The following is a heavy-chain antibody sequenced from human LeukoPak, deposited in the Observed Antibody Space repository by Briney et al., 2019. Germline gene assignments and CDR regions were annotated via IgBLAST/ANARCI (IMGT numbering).Heavy chain of an antibody. Sequence: PGGSLRLSCAASGFTFSSYSMNWVRQAPGGGLEWVSSISSSSSYIYYADSVKGRFTISRDNAKNSLYLQMNSLRAEDTAVYYCASKGLVGAMAAFDYWGQGTLVTVSS. J-gene: IGHJ4*02. CDR1: GFTFSSYS. V-gene: IGHV3-21*01. D-gene: IGHD1-26*01. CDR2: ISSSSSYI. CDR3: ASKGLVGAMAAFDY.